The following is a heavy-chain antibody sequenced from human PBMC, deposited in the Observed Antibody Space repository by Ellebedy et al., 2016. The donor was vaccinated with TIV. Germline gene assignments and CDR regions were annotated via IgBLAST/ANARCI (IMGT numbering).Heavy chain of an antibody. Sequence: MPSETLSLTCTVSGGSVSSGTYYWSWIRQSPGKGLEWIGYVYFSGSTKYNPSLKSRVTIALDTSKNQFSLTLRSVTAADTAVYYCARALRLGSGPCKIDPWGQGTLVTVSS. J-gene: IGHJ5*02. D-gene: IGHD1-26*01. V-gene: IGHV4-61*01. CDR1: GGSVSSGTYY. CDR3: ARALRLGSGPCKIDP. CDR2: VYFSGST.